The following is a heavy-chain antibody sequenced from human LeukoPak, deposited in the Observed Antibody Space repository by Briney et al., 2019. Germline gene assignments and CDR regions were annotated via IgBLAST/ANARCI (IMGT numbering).Heavy chain of an antibody. CDR3: AKDRGFFWSDGVCLDN. CDR2: VSWNGSRT. Sequence: QAGGSLRLSCAASGFTFSNSDMNWVHQAPGKGLEWVSGVSWNGSRTHYADSVKGQFIISRDNSRNTLYLQMNSLRAEDTAVYYCAKDRGFFWSDGVCLDNWGQGTLVTVSS. J-gene: IGHJ4*02. D-gene: IGHD1-1*01. CDR1: GFTFSNSD. V-gene: IGHV3-35*02.